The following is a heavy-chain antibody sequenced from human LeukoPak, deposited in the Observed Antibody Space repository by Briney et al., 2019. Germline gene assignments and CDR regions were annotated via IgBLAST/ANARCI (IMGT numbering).Heavy chain of an antibody. D-gene: IGHD3-10*01. Sequence: GGSLRLSCAASGFTFSSYAMSWVRAAPGEGLEVVSAIRGSGGSTYYADSVNGRFTISRDNSKNTLYLQMNSLRAEDTAVYYCAKGAVITMVRGVISAHFDYWGQGTLVTVSS. J-gene: IGHJ4*02. V-gene: IGHV3-23*01. CDR3: AKGAVITMVRGVISAHFDY. CDR2: IRGSGGST. CDR1: GFTFSSYA.